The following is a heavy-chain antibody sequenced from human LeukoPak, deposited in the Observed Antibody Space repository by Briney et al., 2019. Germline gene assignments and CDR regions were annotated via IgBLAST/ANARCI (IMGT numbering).Heavy chain of an antibody. D-gene: IGHD3-10*01. CDR2: ISGSGGRI. Sequence: GGSLRLSCAASGFTFSSYGMSWVRQAPGKGLEWVSAISGSGGRIYYADSVKGRFTISRDNSKNTLYLQMNSLRAEDTAVYYCAKAGRGGAITMVRGVKGDYYYMDVGGKGTTVTISS. CDR1: GFTFSSYG. J-gene: IGHJ6*03. CDR3: AKAGRGGAITMVRGVKGDYYYMDV. V-gene: IGHV3-23*01.